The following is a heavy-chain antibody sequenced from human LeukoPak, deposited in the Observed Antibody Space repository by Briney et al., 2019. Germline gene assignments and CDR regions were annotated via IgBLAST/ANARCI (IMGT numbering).Heavy chain of an antibody. CDR3: ARVGYCSSTSCYTGDY. Sequence: ASVKVSCKASGYTFTGYYMHWVRQAPGQGLEWMGWINPNSGGTNYAQKFQGRVTMTRDTSISTAYMELSRLRSDDTAVYYCARVGYCSSTSCYTGDYWGQGTLVAVSS. D-gene: IGHD2-2*02. V-gene: IGHV1-2*02. CDR2: INPNSGGT. CDR1: GYTFTGYY. J-gene: IGHJ4*02.